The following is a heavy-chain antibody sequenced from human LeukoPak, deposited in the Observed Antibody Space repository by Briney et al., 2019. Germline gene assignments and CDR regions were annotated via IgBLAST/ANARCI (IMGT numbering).Heavy chain of an antibody. V-gene: IGHV1-46*01. CDR1: GYTFTSYY. CDR3: ARVAVHSVFSTGYPFDP. D-gene: IGHD3-9*01. Sequence: GASVKVSCKASGYTFTSYYMHWVRQAPGQGLEWMGIINPNGGSTSYAQKFQGRVTMTRDTSTSTVYMELSSLRSEDTAVYYCARVAVHSVFSTGYPFDPWGQGTLVTVSS. J-gene: IGHJ5*02. CDR2: INPNGGST.